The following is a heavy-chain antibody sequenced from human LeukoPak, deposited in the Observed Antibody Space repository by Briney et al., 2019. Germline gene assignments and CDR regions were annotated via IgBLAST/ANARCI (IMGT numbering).Heavy chain of an antibody. D-gene: IGHD6-19*01. CDR3: AREKDGSGLYYFDY. CDR2: IIPILGIA. J-gene: IGHJ4*02. Sequence: EASVKVSCKASGGTCSSYAISWVRQAPGQGLEWMGRIIPILGIANYAQKFQGRVTITADKSTSTAYMELSSLRSEDTAVYYCAREKDGSGLYYFDYWGQGTLVTVSS. CDR1: GGTCSSYA. V-gene: IGHV1-69*04.